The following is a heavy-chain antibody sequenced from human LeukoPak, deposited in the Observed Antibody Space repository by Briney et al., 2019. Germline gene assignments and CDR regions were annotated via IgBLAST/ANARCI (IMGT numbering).Heavy chain of an antibody. CDR2: INHSGST. V-gene: IGHV4-34*01. D-gene: IGHD2-15*01. J-gene: IGHJ3*02. CDR1: GGSFSGYY. Sequence: PSETLSLTCAVYGGSFSGYYWSWIRQPPGKRLEWIGEINHSGSTNYNPSLKSRVTISVDTSKNQFSLKLSSVTAADTAVYYCARDAPGGWRAFDIWGQGTMVTVSS. CDR3: ARDAPGGWRAFDI.